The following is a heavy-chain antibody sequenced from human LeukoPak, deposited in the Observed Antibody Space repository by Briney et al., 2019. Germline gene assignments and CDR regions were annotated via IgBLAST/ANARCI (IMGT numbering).Heavy chain of an antibody. J-gene: IGHJ5*02. D-gene: IGHD3-10*01. Sequence: SETLSLTCIVSGGSISNYYWSWIRQPPGKGLEWVGYIYYSGSTNYNPSLKSRVTISVDTSKNQFSLKLSSVTAADTAAYYCARGYYGSGSYYSFDPWGQGTQVTVSS. V-gene: IGHV4-59*08. CDR1: GGSISNYY. CDR3: ARGYYGSGSYYSFDP. CDR2: IYYSGST.